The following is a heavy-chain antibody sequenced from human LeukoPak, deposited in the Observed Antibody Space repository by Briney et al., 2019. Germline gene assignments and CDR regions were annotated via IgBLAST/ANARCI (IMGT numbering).Heavy chain of an antibody. CDR3: ARSDFGVVITAFDI. D-gene: IGHD3-3*01. Sequence: GGSLRLSCAASGFTFSDYYMSWIRQAPGKGLEWVSYISSSGSTIYYADSVKGRFTISRDNAKNSLYLQMNSLRAEDTAVYYCARSDFGVVITAFDIWGQGTMVTASS. CDR1: GFTFSDYY. CDR2: ISSSGSTI. V-gene: IGHV3-11*04. J-gene: IGHJ3*02.